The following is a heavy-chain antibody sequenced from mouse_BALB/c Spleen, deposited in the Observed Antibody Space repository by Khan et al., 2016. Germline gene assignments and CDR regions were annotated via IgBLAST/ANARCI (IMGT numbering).Heavy chain of an antibody. CDR1: GFNTKDYY. V-gene: IGHV14-1*02. CDR2: IDPENGNT. J-gene: IGHJ2*01. CDR3: ARDFGNNF. Sequence: VQLKESGAELVRPGALVKLSCKASGFNTKDYYMYWVKQRPEQGLEWIGWIDPENGNTIYDPKFQGKASITADTSSNTAYLQLSSLTSEDTAVYYCARDFGNNFCGQGTTLTGTS. D-gene: IGHD2-1*01.